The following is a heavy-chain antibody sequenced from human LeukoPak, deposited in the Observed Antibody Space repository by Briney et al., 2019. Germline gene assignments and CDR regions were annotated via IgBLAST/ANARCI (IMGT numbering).Heavy chain of an antibody. V-gene: IGHV4-59*08. D-gene: IGHD3-16*01. J-gene: IGHJ4*02. Sequence: NPSETLSLTCTVSGDSISGYYWSWIRHPPGKGLEWIGNIYYSGSTNYNPSLKSRVTISVDTSKNQFSLKLSSVAAADTAVYYCARNHYGENDNWGQGTLVTVSS. CDR1: GDSISGYY. CDR2: IYYSGST. CDR3: ARNHYGENDN.